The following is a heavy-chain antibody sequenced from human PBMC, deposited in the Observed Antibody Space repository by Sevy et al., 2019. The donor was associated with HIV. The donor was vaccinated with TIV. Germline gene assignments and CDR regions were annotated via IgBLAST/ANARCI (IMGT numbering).Heavy chain of an antibody. V-gene: IGHV4-34*01. CDR2: INESGIA. Sequence: SETLSLTCAVHDGSFSGYYWNWIRQLPGKGLEWIGEINESGIAYYNPALKSRVTISVDTSKKQFSLKLNSVTAVDSAVYFCARSPPVVVVPGAPSWFDPWGQGTLVTVSS. D-gene: IGHD2-2*01. CDR3: ARSPPVVVVPGAPSWFDP. CDR1: DGSFSGYY. J-gene: IGHJ5*02.